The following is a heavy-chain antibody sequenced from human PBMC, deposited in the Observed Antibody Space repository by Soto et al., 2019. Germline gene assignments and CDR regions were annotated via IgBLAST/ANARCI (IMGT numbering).Heavy chain of an antibody. V-gene: IGHV1-8*01. CDR2: MNPNSGNT. D-gene: IGHD3-22*01. J-gene: IGHJ3*02. CDR1: GYTFTSYD. Sequence: SAKASCDASGYTFTSYDMSWVRQANGQGLEWMGWMNPNSGNTGYAQKFQGRVTMTRNTSISTAYMELSSLRSEDTAVYYCARGSGYYYKNAFDIWGQGTMVTVSS. CDR3: ARGSGYYYKNAFDI.